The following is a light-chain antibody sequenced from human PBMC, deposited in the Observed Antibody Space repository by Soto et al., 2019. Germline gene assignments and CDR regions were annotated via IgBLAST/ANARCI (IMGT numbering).Light chain of an antibody. CDR3: QQYYSYPV. J-gene: IGKJ2*01. CDR2: AAS. V-gene: IGKV1-8*01. CDR1: QGISSY. Sequence: AIRMTQSPSSLSASTGDRVTITCRASQGISSYLAWYQQKPGKAPKLLIYAASTLQSGVPSRFSGSGSGTDFTLTISCLQSEDVATYYCQQYYSYPVFGQGTKLEIK.